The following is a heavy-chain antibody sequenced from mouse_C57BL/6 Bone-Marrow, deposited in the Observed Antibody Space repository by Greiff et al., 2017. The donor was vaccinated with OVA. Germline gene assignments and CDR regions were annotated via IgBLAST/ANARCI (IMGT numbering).Heavy chain of an antibody. D-gene: IGHD2-4*01. Sequence: QVQLKQSGAELVKPGASVKISCKASGYAFSSYWMNWVKQRPGKGLEWIGQIYPGDGDTNYNGKFKGKATLTADKSSSTAYMQLSSLTSEDSAVYFCARSPLYDYDVRFAYGGQGTLVTVSA. J-gene: IGHJ3*01. V-gene: IGHV1-80*01. CDR3: ARSPLYDYDVRFAY. CDR2: IYPGDGDT. CDR1: GYAFSSYW.